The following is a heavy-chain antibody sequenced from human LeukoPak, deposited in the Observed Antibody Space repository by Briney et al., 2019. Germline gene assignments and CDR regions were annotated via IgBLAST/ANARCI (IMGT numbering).Heavy chain of an antibody. J-gene: IGHJ4*02. Sequence: GGSLRLSCAASGFTFSLYWMSWVRQAPGKGLEWVANIKQDGSEKYYVDSVKGRFTISRDNAKNSLYLQMNSLRAEDTAVCYCVSTATFDHWGQGTLVTVSS. V-gene: IGHV3-7*05. CDR1: GFTFSLYW. CDR3: VSTATFDH. D-gene: IGHD5/OR15-5a*01. CDR2: IKQDGSEK.